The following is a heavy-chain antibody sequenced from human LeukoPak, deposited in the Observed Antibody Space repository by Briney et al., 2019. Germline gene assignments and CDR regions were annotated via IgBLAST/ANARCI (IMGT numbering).Heavy chain of an antibody. CDR2: IWYNGSNK. V-gene: IGHV3-33*01. Sequence: GGSLRLSCAASGFTFSSHGMHWVRQAPGKGGEWVAVIWYNGSNKYYADSVKRRFTISRDNSKNTLYVEMNSLRAEDTAVYYCVRWGPDKAMDVWDKGTTVTVSS. CDR1: GFTFSSHG. D-gene: IGHD7-27*01. J-gene: IGHJ6*03. CDR3: VRWGPDKAMDV.